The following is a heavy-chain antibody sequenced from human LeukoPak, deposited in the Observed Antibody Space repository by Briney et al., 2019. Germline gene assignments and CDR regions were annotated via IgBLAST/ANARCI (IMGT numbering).Heavy chain of an antibody. CDR1: NGSISNYY. V-gene: IGHV4-59*01. CDR3: ARGACTGPNCRISPMDV. J-gene: IGHJ6*04. D-gene: IGHD2-8*02. Sequence: PSETLSLTCTVSNGSISNYYWNWIRQAPGKGLEWIGFVDHSETTVHNPSLKSRVIIAVDTSKNQFSLRLNAVTAADTAVYYCARGACTGPNCRISPMDVWGKGTTVTVSS. CDR2: VDHSETT.